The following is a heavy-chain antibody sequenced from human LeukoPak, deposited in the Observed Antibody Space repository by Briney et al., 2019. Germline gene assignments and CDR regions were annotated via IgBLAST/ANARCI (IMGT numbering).Heavy chain of an antibody. D-gene: IGHD2-21*01. J-gene: IGHJ6*03. CDR1: GFTVSSNY. V-gene: IGHV3-53*01. CDR3: AQGAYFPYYMDV. CDR2: ICSGGST. Sequence: PGGSLRLSCAASGFTVSSNYMSWVRQAPGKGLEWVSVICSGGSTYYADSVKGRFTISRDNSKNTLYLQMNSLRAEDTAVYYCAQGAYFPYYMDVWGKGTTVTVSS.